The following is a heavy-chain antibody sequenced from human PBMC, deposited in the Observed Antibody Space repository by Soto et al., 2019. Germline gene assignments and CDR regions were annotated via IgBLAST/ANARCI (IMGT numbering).Heavy chain of an antibody. CDR3: GGGGGGSWGEMATIYGMDV. V-gene: IGHV3-30-3*01. CDR1: GFTFSSYA. J-gene: IGHJ6*02. CDR2: ISYDGSNK. D-gene: IGHD3-16*01. Sequence: QVQLVESGGGVVQPGRSLRLSCAASGFTFSSYAMHWVRQAPGKGLEWVAVISYDGSNKYYADSVKGRFTISRDNSKNTVYLKMNSRRGEDRVVYCWGGGGGGSWGEMATIYGMDVWGQGTTVTVSS.